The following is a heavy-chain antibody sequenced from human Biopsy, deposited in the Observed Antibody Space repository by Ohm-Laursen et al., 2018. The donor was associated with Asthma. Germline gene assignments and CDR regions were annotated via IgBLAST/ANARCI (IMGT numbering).Heavy chain of an antibody. CDR1: GYTFISYA. D-gene: IGHD3-9*01. Sequence: SAKVSCKASGYTFISYAIHWVRQAPGQRLEWMGWINAGNGNTKYSQKFQGRVTISRDTSASTAYMDLSSLRSEDTAVYYCARTYYDFLTGQVNDAFAMRGQGTMVTVSS. V-gene: IGHV1-3*01. CDR2: INAGNGNT. J-gene: IGHJ3*02. CDR3: ARTYYDFLTGQVNDAFAM.